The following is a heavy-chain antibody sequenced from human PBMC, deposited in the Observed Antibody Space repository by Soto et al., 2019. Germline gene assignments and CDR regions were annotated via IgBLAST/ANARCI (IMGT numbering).Heavy chain of an antibody. CDR1: GFTFSSYS. CDR3: ARIIGRGLYDFWSGYFGAPDY. D-gene: IGHD3-3*01. J-gene: IGHJ4*02. Sequence: GGSLRLSCAASGFTFSSYSMNWVRQAPGKGLEWVSSISSSSSYIYYADSVKGRFTISRDNAKNSLYLQMNSLRAEDTAVYYCARIIGRGLYDFWSGYFGAPDYWGQGTLVTVSS. CDR2: ISSSSSYI. V-gene: IGHV3-21*01.